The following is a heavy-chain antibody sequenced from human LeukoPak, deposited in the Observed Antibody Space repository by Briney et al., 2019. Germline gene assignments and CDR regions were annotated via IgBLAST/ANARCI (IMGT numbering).Heavy chain of an antibody. CDR3: ASNHYSSGYTFDY. Sequence: ASVKVSCKASGYTFTSNYMHWVRQAPAQGLEWMGIINPSGGSTNYAQKFQGRVTMTSDTSTSTLYMKLISVTSEDTAVYYCASNHYSSGYTFDYWGQGTLVTVSS. D-gene: IGHD3-22*01. CDR2: INPSGGST. J-gene: IGHJ4*02. V-gene: IGHV1-46*01. CDR1: GYTFTSNY.